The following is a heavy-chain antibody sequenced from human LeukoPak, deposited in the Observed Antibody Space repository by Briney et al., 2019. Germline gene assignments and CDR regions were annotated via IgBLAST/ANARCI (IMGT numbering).Heavy chain of an antibody. CDR2: INSDGSDT. CDR1: GFTFSNFW. J-gene: IGHJ4*02. Sequence: GGSLRLSCAASGFTFSNFWMHWVRQAPGKGLGGVSRINSDGSDTRYADSVKGRFTISRDNATNTVSLQMNSLRADDTAVYYCVRGGYGETSVTWWGQGTLVTVSS. D-gene: IGHD4-17*01. CDR3: VRGGYGETSVTW. V-gene: IGHV3-74*01.